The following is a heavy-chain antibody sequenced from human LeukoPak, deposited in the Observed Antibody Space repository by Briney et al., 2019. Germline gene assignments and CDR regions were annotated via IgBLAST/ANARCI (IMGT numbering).Heavy chain of an antibody. CDR2: ISSSNSYI. D-gene: IGHD6-13*01. V-gene: IGHV3-21*01. CDR3: ARGRSTWYFDY. Sequence: GGSLRLSCAASGFTFSSYWMHWVRQAPGKGLEWVSYISSSNSYIYYADSVKGRFTISRDNAKNSLYLQMNSLRAEDTAVYYCARGRSTWYFDYWGQGTLVTVSS. J-gene: IGHJ4*02. CDR1: GFTFSSYW.